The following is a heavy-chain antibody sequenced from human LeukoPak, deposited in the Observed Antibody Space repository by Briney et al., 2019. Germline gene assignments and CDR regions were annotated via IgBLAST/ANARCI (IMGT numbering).Heavy chain of an antibody. CDR1: GGSFSGYY. CDR2: INHSGST. V-gene: IGHV4-34*01. CDR3: ASIGYDFWGGYYPNVANDAFDI. J-gene: IGHJ3*02. Sequence: PSETLSLTCAVYGGSFSGYYWSWIRQPPGKGLEWIGEINHSGSTNYNPSLKSRVTISVDTSKNQFSLKLSSVTAADTAVYYCASIGYDFWGGYYPNVANDAFDIWGQGTMVTVSS. D-gene: IGHD3-3*01.